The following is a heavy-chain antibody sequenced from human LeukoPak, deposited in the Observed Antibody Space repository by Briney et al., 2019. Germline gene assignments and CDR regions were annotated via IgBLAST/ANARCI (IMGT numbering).Heavy chain of an antibody. D-gene: IGHD6-13*01. V-gene: IGHV1-2*06. CDR1: GYTFTGYY. CDR2: INPNSGGT. CDR3: ARDNSSSLNWFDP. J-gene: IGHJ5*02. Sequence: ASVKVSCKASGYTFTGYYMHWVRQAPGQGLEWMGRINPNSGGTNYAQKFQGRVTMTRDTSISTAYMELSRLRSDDTAVYYCARDNSSSLNWFDPWGQGTLVTVSS.